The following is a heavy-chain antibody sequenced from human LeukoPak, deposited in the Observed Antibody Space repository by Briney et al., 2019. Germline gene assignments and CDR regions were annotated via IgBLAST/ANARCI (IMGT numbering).Heavy chain of an antibody. CDR3: ARDRRRFDY. V-gene: IGHV4-30-2*01. CDR1: GGSISSGDYS. Sequence: SETLSLTCAVSGGSISSGDYSWSWIRQPPGKGLEWIGYIYHSGSTYYNPSLKSRVTISVDRSKNQFSLKLSSVTAADTAVYYCARDRRRFDYWGQGTLVTVSS. J-gene: IGHJ4*02. CDR2: IYHSGST.